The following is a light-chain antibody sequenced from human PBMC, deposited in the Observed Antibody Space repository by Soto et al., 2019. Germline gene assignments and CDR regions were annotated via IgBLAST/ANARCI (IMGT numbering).Light chain of an antibody. Sequence: QSALTQSASVSGSPGQSITISCTGTRSDVGGYNYVSWYQEHPGKAPKLMIYEVNNRPSGVSNRFSGSKSGNTASLTISGLQAEDEADYYCSSYTSSSTVIFGGGTKLTVL. CDR3: SSYTSSSTVI. V-gene: IGLV2-14*01. CDR1: RSDVGGYNY. CDR2: EVN. J-gene: IGLJ2*01.